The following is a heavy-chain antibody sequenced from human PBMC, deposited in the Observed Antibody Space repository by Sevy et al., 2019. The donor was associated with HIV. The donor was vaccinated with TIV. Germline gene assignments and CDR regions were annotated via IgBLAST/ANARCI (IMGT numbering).Heavy chain of an antibody. CDR2: IYYSGST. V-gene: IGHV4-30-4*01. J-gene: IGHJ5*02. CDR1: GGSISSGDYY. D-gene: IGHD3-3*01. Sequence: SETLSLTCTVSGGSISSGDYYWSWIRQPPGKGLEWIGYIYYSGSTYYNPSLKSRVTISVDTSKNQFSLKLSSVTAADTAVYYCAREEKYNDSFGWFDPWGHGTLVTVSS. CDR3: AREEKYNDSFGWFDP.